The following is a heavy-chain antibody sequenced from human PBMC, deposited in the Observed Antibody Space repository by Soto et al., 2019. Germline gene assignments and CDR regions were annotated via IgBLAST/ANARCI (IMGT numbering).Heavy chain of an antibody. V-gene: IGHV3-7*03. D-gene: IGHD6-19*01. J-gene: IGHJ4*02. Sequence: PGGSLRLSCAASGFTFSRFWMSWVRQAPGKGLEWVANIKEDGSEKYYVDSVKGRFTISRDNAKNSLFLQMNSLRAEDTAVYFCARDIGSSGWSIFDYWGQGTLVTVSS. CDR3: ARDIGSSGWSIFDY. CDR2: IKEDGSEK. CDR1: GFTFSRFW.